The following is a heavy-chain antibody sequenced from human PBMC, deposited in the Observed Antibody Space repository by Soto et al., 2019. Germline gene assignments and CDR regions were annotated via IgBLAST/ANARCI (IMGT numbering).Heavy chain of an antibody. D-gene: IGHD1-26*01. CDR2: INPATGDT. Sequence: QVHLVQSGAEVQKPGASVRISCQASGYAFTTSAIHWVRQAPGQSLKWMGWINPATGDTKYSQNVRGRVTFALDTSATTAYMDLRSLASHDTAVYYCARASGRSKLLPFYFDPWGQGTQVTVSS. J-gene: IGHJ5*02. CDR1: GYAFTTSA. V-gene: IGHV1-3*01. CDR3: ARASGRSKLLPFYFDP.